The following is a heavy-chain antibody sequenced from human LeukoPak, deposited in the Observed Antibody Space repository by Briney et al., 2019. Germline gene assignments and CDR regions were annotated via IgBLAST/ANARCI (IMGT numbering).Heavy chain of an antibody. J-gene: IGHJ5*02. V-gene: IGHV1-2*06. CDR3: ASAVVPAAGGGFDP. Sequence: ASVKVSCKASGYTFTGYYMHWVRQAPGQGLKWMGRINPNSGGTNYAQKFQGRVTMTRDTSISTAYMELSRLRSDVTAVYYCASAVVPAAGGGFDPWGQGTLVTVSS. D-gene: IGHD2-2*01. CDR1: GYTFTGYY. CDR2: INPNSGGT.